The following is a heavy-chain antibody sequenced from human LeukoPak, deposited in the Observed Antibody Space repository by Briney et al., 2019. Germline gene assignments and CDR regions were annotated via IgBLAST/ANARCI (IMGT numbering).Heavy chain of an antibody. D-gene: IGHD5-12*01. Sequence: GGSLRLSCAVSGFTFTSYAMSWVRQAPGKGLEWVSAISGSGRTTYYADSVKGRFTISRDNSKNTLYLQMNSLRAEDTAVYYCAKAERFSGTKTPDYWGQGSLVAVSS. CDR2: ISGSGRTT. CDR1: GFTFTSYA. CDR3: AKAERFSGTKTPDY. J-gene: IGHJ4*02. V-gene: IGHV3-23*01.